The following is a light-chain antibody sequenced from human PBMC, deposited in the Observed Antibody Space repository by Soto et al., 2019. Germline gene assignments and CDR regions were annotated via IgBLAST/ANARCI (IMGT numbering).Light chain of an antibody. J-gene: IGKJ1*01. CDR1: QTISSW. Sequence: DIRMTHSPSTLSGSVGDRVTITCRASQTISSWLAWYQQKPGKAPKLLIYKASTLKSGVPSRFSGSGSGKEFTLTISSLQPDDFATYYSQHYNSYSEAFGHGIKVDIX. V-gene: IGKV1-5*03. CDR3: QHYNSYSEA. CDR2: KAS.